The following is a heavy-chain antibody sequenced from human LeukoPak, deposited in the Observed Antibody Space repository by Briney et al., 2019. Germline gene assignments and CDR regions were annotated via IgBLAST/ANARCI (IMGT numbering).Heavy chain of an antibody. V-gene: IGHV3-21*01. CDR3: AEINAFDI. CDR2: ISGTAWTI. CDR1: GFTFRVYS. J-gene: IGHJ3*02. Sequence: PGDSLRLSCVASGFTFRVYSMNWVRQAPGKGPEWVSSISGTAWTIYDSDSVKGRFTTSRNNAKSSLYLQMNSLRAEDTAVYYCAEINAFDIWGQGTMVTVSS.